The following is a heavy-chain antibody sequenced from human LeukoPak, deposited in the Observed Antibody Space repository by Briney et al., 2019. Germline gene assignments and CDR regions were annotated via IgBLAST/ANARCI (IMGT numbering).Heavy chain of an antibody. J-gene: IGHJ5*02. CDR1: GYSFTSYW. D-gene: IGHD3-3*01. V-gene: IGHV5-51*01. CDR3: ARLGDFCSGYLNWFDP. CDR2: IYPGGSDT. Sequence: GESLKISCKGSGYSFTSYWIVWVRQMPGKGLEWMGIIYPGGSDTRYSPSFQGQVTISADKSISTAYLQWSSLKASDTAMYYCARLGDFCSGYLNWFDPWGQGTLVTVSS.